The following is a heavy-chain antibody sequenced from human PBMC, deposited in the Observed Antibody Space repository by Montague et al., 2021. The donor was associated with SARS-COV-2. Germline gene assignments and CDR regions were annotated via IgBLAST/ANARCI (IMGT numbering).Heavy chain of an antibody. D-gene: IGHD5-12*01. J-gene: IGHJ4*02. CDR1: GGSISSGSYY. Sequence: TLSLTCTVSGGSISSGSYYWSWIRQPAGKGLEWIGRIYTSGTTXYXXXXKSRVTISVDTSKNQFSLKLTSVTAADTAVYYCARAHSGSWAHLDNWGQGSLVTVSS. CDR3: ARAHSGSWAHLDN. V-gene: IGHV4-61*02. CDR2: IYTSGTT.